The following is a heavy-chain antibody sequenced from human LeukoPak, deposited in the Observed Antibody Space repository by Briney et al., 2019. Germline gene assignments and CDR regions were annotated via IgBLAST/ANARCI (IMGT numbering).Heavy chain of an antibody. CDR3: ARRGIAAAGNWFDP. Sequence: GASVKVSCKASGGTFSSYAISWGRQAAGRGVEWMGGIIPIFGTADYAQKFPGRVTITADKSTSTAYMQLSSLRSEDTAVYYCARRGIAAAGNWFDPWGQGTLVTVSS. CDR1: GGTFSSYA. J-gene: IGHJ5*02. V-gene: IGHV1-69*06. CDR2: IIPIFGTA. D-gene: IGHD6-13*01.